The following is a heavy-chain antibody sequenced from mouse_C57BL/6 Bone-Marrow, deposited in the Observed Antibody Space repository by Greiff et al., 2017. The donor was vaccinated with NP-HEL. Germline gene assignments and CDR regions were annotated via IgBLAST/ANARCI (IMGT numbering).Heavy chain of an antibody. Sequence: QVQLKESGPGILQSSQTLSLTCSFSGFSLSTSGMGVSWIRQPSGKGLEWLAHIYWDDDKRYNPSLKSRLTIPKDTSRNQVFLKITSVDTADTATYYCARGYYYGSSGGDYWGQGTTLTVSS. CDR1: GFSLSTSGMG. CDR3: ARGYYYGSSGGDY. CDR2: IYWDDDK. J-gene: IGHJ2*01. D-gene: IGHD1-1*01. V-gene: IGHV8-12*01.